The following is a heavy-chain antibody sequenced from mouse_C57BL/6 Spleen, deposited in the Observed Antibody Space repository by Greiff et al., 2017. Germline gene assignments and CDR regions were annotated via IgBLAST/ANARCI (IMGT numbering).Heavy chain of an antibody. J-gene: IGHJ4*01. V-gene: IGHV1-82*01. CDR3: ARTLFYAMDY. D-gene: IGHD6-5*01. Sequence: VKLQESGPELVKPGASVKISCKASGYAFSSSWMNWVKQRPGKGLEWIGRIYPGDGDTNYNGKFKGKATLTADKYSSTAYMQLSSLTSEDSAVYFCARTLFYAMDYWGQGTSVTVSS. CDR2: IYPGDGDT. CDR1: GYAFSSSW.